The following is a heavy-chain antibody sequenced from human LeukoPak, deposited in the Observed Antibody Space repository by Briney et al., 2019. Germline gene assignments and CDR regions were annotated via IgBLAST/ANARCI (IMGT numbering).Heavy chain of an antibody. V-gene: IGHV1-18*01. Sequence: ASVKVSCKASGYTFTSYGISWVRQAPGQGLEWMGWISAYNGNTNYAQKLQGRVTMTTDTSTSTAYMELRSLRSDDTAVYYCARAEYYYGSGSYSLPNYYYYYYMDVWGKGTTVTVSS. CDR3: ARAEYYYGSGSYSLPNYYYYYYMDV. J-gene: IGHJ6*03. CDR2: ISAYNGNT. CDR1: GYTFTSYG. D-gene: IGHD3-10*01.